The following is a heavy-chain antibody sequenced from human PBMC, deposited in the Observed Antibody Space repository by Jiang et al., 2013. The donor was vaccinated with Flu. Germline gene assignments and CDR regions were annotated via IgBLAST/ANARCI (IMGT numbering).Heavy chain of an antibody. Sequence: GLEWMGRINPNSDGTNYEQKFQGRVTMTRDTSISTAYMELSSLRSDDTAVYYCAREFVIGRVLLGFDSWGQGTLVTVSS. D-gene: IGHD2-15*01. CDR2: INPNSDGT. J-gene: IGHJ4*02. V-gene: IGHV1-2*06. CDR3: AREFVIGRVLLGFDS.